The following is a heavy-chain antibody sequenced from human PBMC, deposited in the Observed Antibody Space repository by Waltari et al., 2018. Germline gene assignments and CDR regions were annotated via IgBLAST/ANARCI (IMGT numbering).Heavy chain of an antibody. J-gene: IGHJ4*02. CDR2: IYYSGST. CDR3: ARGLAANDY. CDR1: GGSISRYY. Sequence: QVQLQESGPGLVKPSETLSLTCTVSGGSISRYYWSWIRQPPGKGLEWIGYIYYSGSTNYNPSLKSRVTISVDTSKNQFSLKLSSVTAADTAVYYCARGLAANDYWGQGTLVTVSS. D-gene: IGHD6-13*01. V-gene: IGHV4-59*01.